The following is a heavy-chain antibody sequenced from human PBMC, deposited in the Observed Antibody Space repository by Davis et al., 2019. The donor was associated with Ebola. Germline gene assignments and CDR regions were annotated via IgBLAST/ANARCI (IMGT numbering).Heavy chain of an antibody. V-gene: IGHV4-38-2*01. J-gene: IGHJ4*02. D-gene: IGHD3-16*01. CDR1: GYSISSGYY. CDR2: IYHSGST. Sequence: PSETLSLTCAVSGYSISSGYYWGWIRQPPGKGLEWIGSIYHSGSTYYNPSLKSRVTISVDTSKNQVSLTLSAVTSADTAVYYCARAWYDDIWGSYRQSAVDYWGQGTLVTVSS. CDR3: ARAWYDDIWGSYRQSAVDY.